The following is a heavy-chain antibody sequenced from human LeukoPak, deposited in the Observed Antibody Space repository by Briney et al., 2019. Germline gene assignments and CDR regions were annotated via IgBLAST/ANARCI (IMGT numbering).Heavy chain of an antibody. CDR3: AREYYFDNSGYYGVGDY. J-gene: IGHJ4*02. Sequence: ASVKVSCKASGYTFTAYYIHWVRQAPGHGLEWMGWYNPNSCGTNYALEFQGRVTMTRDTSISTAYMELSRLRSDDTAVYYCAREYYFDNSGYYGVGDYWGQGTLVTVSS. D-gene: IGHD3-22*01. V-gene: IGHV1-2*02. CDR1: GYTFTAYY. CDR2: YNPNSCGT.